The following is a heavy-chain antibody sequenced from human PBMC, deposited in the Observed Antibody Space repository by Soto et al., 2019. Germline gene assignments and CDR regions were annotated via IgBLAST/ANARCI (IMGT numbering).Heavy chain of an antibody. J-gene: IGHJ6*02. CDR3: ARGDFSNYGGLDV. D-gene: IGHD4-4*01. V-gene: IGHV3-33*01. Sequence: ESGGGVVQPGRSLRVSCAASGFTFRSYGMHWVRQAPGKGLEWVSVIWYDGSKEYYADSVEGRFAISRDNSRNILFLQMNSLRVEDTAVYYCARGDFSNYGGLDVWGQGTTVTVSS. CDR1: GFTFRSYG. CDR2: IWYDGSKE.